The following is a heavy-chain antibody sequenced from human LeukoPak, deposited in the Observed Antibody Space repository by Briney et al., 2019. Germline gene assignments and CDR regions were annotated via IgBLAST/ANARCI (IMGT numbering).Heavy chain of an antibody. D-gene: IGHD4-17*01. CDR1: GYTFTSYA. V-gene: IGHV1-3*01. J-gene: IGHJ4*02. CDR3: ARDQFYGDNPFDY. Sequence: GVSVKVSCKAAGYTFTSYAMHWVRQAPGQRLEWMGWINAANGNTKYSQNFQGRVTITRDTSASTAYMELSSLRSEDTAVYYCARDQFYGDNPFDYWGQGTLVTVSS. CDR2: INAANGNT.